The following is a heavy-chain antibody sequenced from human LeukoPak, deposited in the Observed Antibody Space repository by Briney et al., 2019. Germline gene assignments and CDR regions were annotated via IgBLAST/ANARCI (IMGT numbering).Heavy chain of an antibody. CDR1: GFTFSSYW. CDR3: ARDDGRQQLSDY. Sequence: PRGSLRLSCAASGFTFSSYWMSWVRQAPGKGLEWVANIKQDGSEKYYVDSVKGRFTISRDNAKNSLYLRMNSLRAEDTAVYYRARDDGRQQLSDYWGQGTLVTVSS. D-gene: IGHD6-13*01. J-gene: IGHJ4*02. V-gene: IGHV3-7*01. CDR2: IKQDGSEK.